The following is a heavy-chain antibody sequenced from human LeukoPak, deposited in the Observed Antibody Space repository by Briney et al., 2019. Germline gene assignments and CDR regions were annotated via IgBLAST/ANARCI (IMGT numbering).Heavy chain of an antibody. CDR3: ARSIQFDY. V-gene: IGHV5-51*01. J-gene: IGHJ4*02. CDR2: VYPGDSDT. Sequence: GESLKISCKASGYTFTSYWIGWVRQKPGKGLEWMGIVYPGDSDTRYSPSFQGQVTFSADKSINTAYLQWSSLKASDTAIYYCARSIQFDYWGQGTLVTVSS. CDR1: GYTFTSYW.